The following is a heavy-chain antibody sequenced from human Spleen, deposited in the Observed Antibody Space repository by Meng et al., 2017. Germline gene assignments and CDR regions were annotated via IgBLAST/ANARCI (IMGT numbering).Heavy chain of an antibody. CDR3: ARVASGYYDHFDC. D-gene: IGHD3-22*01. V-gene: IGHV4-59*01. Sequence: SETLSLTCVVSGGSISSYYWSWIRQPPGRGLEWIGHIYYSGSTNYNPSLKSRVTISVDTSKNHFSLKLSSVTAADTAVYYCARVASGYYDHFDCWGQGTLVTVSS. CDR1: GGSISSYY. J-gene: IGHJ4*02. CDR2: IYYSGST.